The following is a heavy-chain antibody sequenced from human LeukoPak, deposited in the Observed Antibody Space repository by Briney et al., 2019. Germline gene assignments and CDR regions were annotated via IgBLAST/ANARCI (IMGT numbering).Heavy chain of an antibody. CDR3: TRFVPSAAGTFYYYYYGMDV. Sequence: GGSLRLSCTASGFTFGDYAMSWFRQAPGKGLEWVGFIRSKAYGGTTEYAASVKGRFTISRDDSKSIAYLQMNSLKTEDTAVYYCTRFVPSAAGTFYYYYYGMDVWGQGTTVTVSS. CDR1: GFTFGDYA. V-gene: IGHV3-49*03. J-gene: IGHJ6*02. CDR2: IRSKAYGGTT. D-gene: IGHD6-13*01.